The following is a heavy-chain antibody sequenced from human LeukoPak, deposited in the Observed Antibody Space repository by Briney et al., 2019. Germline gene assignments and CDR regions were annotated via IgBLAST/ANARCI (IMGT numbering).Heavy chain of an antibody. CDR3: ARFHTYWYFDL. CDR1: GGSISSYY. Sequence: SETLSLTCTVSGGSISSYYWSWIRQPPGKGLEWIGYIYYSGSTNYNPSLKSRVTISVDTSKNQFSLKLSSVTAADTAVYYCARFHTYWYFDLWGRGTLVTVSS. V-gene: IGHV4-59*08. CDR2: IYYSGST. J-gene: IGHJ2*01.